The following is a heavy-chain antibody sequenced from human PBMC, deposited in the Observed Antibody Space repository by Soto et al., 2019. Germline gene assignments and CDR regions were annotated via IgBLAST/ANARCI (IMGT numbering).Heavy chain of an antibody. CDR3: ARRARGSSSLYYYYYMDV. CDR2: ISYSGST. CDR1: GGSISSYY. Sequence: PSETLSLTCTVSGGSISSYYWSWIRQSPGKGLEWIGYISYSGSTDYNASLKSRVTMSVDTSKNEFSLTFSSVTAADTAVYYCARRARGSSSLYYYYYMDVWGKGNTVTVSS. J-gene: IGHJ6*03. D-gene: IGHD3-16*02. V-gene: IGHV4-59*08.